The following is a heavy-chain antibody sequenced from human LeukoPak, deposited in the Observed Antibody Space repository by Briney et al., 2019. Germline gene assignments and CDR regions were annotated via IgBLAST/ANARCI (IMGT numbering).Heavy chain of an antibody. Sequence: GGSLRLSCAASGFTFRSYAMTWVRQAPGKGLEWVSIISGSGATTYYADSVRGRFTISRDNPKDTLYLQMNTLRAEDTAVYYCAKVLGTYGSSGYAWYFDHWGQGILVTVSS. V-gene: IGHV3-23*01. CDR3: AKVLGTYGSSGYAWYFDH. CDR1: GFTFRSYA. D-gene: IGHD6-13*01. CDR2: ISGSGATT. J-gene: IGHJ4*02.